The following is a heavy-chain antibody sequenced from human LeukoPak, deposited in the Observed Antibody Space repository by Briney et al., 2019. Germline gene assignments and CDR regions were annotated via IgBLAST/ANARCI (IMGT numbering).Heavy chain of an antibody. Sequence: GRSLRLSCAASGFTFSSYGMHWVRQAPGRGLEWVAVIWYDGSKKYYADSVKGRFTISRDNSKNTLYLQMNSLRAEDTAVYYCACLATATIGPWGQGTLVTVSS. CDR2: IWYDGSKK. CDR1: GFTFSSYG. V-gene: IGHV3-33*01. J-gene: IGHJ5*02. CDR3: ACLATATIGP. D-gene: IGHD1-1*01.